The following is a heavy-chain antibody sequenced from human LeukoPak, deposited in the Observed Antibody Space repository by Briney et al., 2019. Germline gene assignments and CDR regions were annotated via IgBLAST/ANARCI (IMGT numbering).Heavy chain of an antibody. CDR2: IYYSGST. Sequence: SETLSLTCTVSGGSISSYYWSWIWQPPGKGLEWIGYIYYSGSTNYNPSLKSRVTISVDTSKNQFSLKLSSVTAADTAVYYCAARSHSYAFDYWGQGTLVTVSS. J-gene: IGHJ4*02. D-gene: IGHD5-18*01. CDR3: AARSHSYAFDY. V-gene: IGHV4-59*01. CDR1: GGSISSYY.